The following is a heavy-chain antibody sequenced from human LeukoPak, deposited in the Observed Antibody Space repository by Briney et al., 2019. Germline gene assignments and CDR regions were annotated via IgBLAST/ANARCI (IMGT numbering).Heavy chain of an antibody. J-gene: IGHJ4*02. CDR2: IGGSGGST. D-gene: IGHD3-3*01. CDR3: ARGFNDFWSGSQLEY. V-gene: IGHV3-23*01. Sequence: GGSLRLSCAVSGFTFSSYAMSWVRQAPGKGLEWVSGIGGSGGSTYYADSVKGRFTISRDNSKSTVYLEINSLRSEDTAIYYCARGFNDFWSGSQLEYWGQGTLVTVSS. CDR1: GFTFSSYA.